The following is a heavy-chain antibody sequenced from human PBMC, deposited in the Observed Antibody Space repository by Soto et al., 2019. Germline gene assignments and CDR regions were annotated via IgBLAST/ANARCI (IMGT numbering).Heavy chain of an antibody. CDR1: GASVTSGRYY. V-gene: IGHV4-61*01. CDR3: ARGHGIYVRFDS. CDR2: VYYSGSA. Sequence: QVQLQESGPGLVKPSETLSLTCNVSGASVTSGRYYWTWIRQPPGRGLEWIGNVYYSGSAIYTPSLKSRVTISVDTSQNQFSLHLSSVTTADTAMYFCARGHGIYVRFDSWGQGTLVSVSS. D-gene: IGHD3-10*02. J-gene: IGHJ4*02.